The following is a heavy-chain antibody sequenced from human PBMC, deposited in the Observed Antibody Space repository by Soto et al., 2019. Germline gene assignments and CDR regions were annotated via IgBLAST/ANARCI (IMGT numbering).Heavy chain of an antibody. D-gene: IGHD6-13*01. V-gene: IGHV2-5*02. J-gene: IGHJ1*01. CDR3: VRSYRSTWYPYAEYFQH. CDR2: IYGDDDK. CDR1: GFSLSTSDVG. Sequence: QITLKESGPSLVKPTQTLTLTCTFSGFSLSTSDVGVGWIRQPPGKALEWLTLIYGDDDKRYSPSLKSRLTISKXXSXNXXVLTMTNMDPVDTATYYCVRSYRSTWYPYAEYFQHWGQGTLVTVSS.